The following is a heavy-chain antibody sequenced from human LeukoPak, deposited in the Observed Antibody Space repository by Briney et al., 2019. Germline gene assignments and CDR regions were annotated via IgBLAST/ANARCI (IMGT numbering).Heavy chain of an antibody. J-gene: IGHJ6*03. CDR2: ISGSGVST. D-gene: IGHD3-10*01. Sequence: PGGSLRLSCAASKFCFSDYAMSWVRQAPGKGLEWVSVISGSGVSTYYADSVKGRFTISRDNSKNTLFLQMNSLRAEDTAVYYCAKSLGVTRFYYMDVWGKGTTVTVSS. CDR1: KFCFSDYA. V-gene: IGHV3-23*01. CDR3: AKSLGVTRFYYMDV.